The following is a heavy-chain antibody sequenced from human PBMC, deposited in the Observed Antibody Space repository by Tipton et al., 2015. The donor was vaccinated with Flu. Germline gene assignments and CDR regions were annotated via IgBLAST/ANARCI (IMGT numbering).Heavy chain of an antibody. CDR3: ASSPPYDSSGYSPLYFDY. V-gene: IGHV4-59*08. Sequence: TLSLTCTVSGGPISSFYWSWIRQRPGKGLEWIGYSYSTVRTTYNPSLESRVTISVDMSKNQFSLNLSSMTAADTAVYYCASSPPYDSSGYSPLYFDYWGQGTLVTVSS. CDR1: GGPISSFY. D-gene: IGHD3-22*01. CDR2: SYSTVRT. J-gene: IGHJ4*02.